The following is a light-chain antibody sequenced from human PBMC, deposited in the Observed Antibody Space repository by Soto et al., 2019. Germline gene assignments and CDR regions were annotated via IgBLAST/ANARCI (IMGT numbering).Light chain of an antibody. Sequence: EIVLTQSPAALSLSPGERATLSCRASESVSGYLAWYQQKPGLPPRLLIYETSNRVIGIPARFSGSGSGTDFTLTISSLQSEDFAVYYCQQHNNWPPITFGQGTRLEIK. J-gene: IGKJ5*01. CDR1: ESVSGY. CDR2: ETS. V-gene: IGKV3-11*01. CDR3: QQHNNWPPIT.